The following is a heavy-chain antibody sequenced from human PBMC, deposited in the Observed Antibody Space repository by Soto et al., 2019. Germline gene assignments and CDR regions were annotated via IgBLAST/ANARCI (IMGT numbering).Heavy chain of an antibody. V-gene: IGHV3-30*03. Sequence: QVQLVESGGGVVQPGRSLRLSCAASGFTFSGYGMHWVRQAPGKGLEWVAVISYDGSNKYYADSVKGRFTISRDNSKNTLYLQMNSLRAEDTAVYYCVGSSSLHWGQGTLVTVSS. CDR3: VGSSSLH. CDR2: ISYDGSNK. D-gene: IGHD6-13*01. J-gene: IGHJ4*02. CDR1: GFTFSGYG.